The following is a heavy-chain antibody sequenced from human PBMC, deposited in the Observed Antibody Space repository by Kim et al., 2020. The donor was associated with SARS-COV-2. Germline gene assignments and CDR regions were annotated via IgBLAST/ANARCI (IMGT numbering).Heavy chain of an antibody. J-gene: IGHJ4*02. D-gene: IGHD1-1*01. V-gene: IGHV3-20*03. Sequence: ADSVRGRFAVFRDSTRNTVYLQMNSLRVEDTALYYCARPSWVQLWFPLDFWGRGTLVTVSS. CDR3: ARPSWVQLWFPLDF.